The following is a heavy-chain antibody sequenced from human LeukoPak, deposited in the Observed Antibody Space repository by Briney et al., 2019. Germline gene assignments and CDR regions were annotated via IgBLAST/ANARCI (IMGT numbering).Heavy chain of an antibody. Sequence: ASVKVSCKASGYTFTSYYMHWVRQAPGQGLEWMGIINPSGGSTSYAQKFQGRVTMTRDTSTSTVYMELSSLRSEDTAVYYCARDAEEVYYDILTGYYWGTNNWFDPWGQGTLVTVSS. V-gene: IGHV1-46*01. CDR2: INPSGGST. CDR1: GYTFTSYY. D-gene: IGHD3-9*01. J-gene: IGHJ5*02. CDR3: ARDAEEVYYDILTGYYWGTNNWFDP.